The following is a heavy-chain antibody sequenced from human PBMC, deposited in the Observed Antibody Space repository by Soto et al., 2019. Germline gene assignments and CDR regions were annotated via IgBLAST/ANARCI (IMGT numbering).Heavy chain of an antibody. CDR3: ARGLGYDSNGRFLAAFDI. CDR1: GASLTSGDYY. V-gene: IGHV4-31*03. Sequence: QVQLQESGPGLAKPSQTVSLTCTVSGASLTSGDYYWTWIRQVPGKDLEWIGYIFHTGTTFYTPSLKSRVLMSIDTSDNYFSLNLNSVTAAYTAVYYCARGLGYDSNGRFLAAFDIWGHGTLVTVSA. D-gene: IGHD3-22*01. J-gene: IGHJ3*02. CDR2: IFHTGTT.